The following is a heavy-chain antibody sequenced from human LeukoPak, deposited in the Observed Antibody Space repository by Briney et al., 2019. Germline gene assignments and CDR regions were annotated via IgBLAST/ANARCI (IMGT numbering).Heavy chain of an antibody. D-gene: IGHD1-26*01. J-gene: IGHJ4*02. CDR2: INHSGST. CDR3: ARGVGNFDY. Sequence: SETLSLTCAVYGGSFSGYYWSWIRQPPGKGLEWIGEINHSGSTNYNPSLKSRVTISVDTSKNQFSLKLSSVTAADTAVYYCARGVGNFDYWGQGTLVTVSS. CDR1: GGSFSGYY. V-gene: IGHV4-34*01.